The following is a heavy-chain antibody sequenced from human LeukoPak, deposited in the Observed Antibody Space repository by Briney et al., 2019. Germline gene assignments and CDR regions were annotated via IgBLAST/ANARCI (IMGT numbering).Heavy chain of an antibody. Sequence: GASVKVSCKASGYTFTSYDINWVRQATGQGLEWMGWMNPNSGNTGYAQKFQGRVTMTRNTSISTAYMELSSLRSEDTAVYYCARSFPYRPTNRQTNVLLWFGELSTRKYYYYYMDVWGKGTTVTISS. J-gene: IGHJ6*03. CDR1: GYTFTSYD. D-gene: IGHD3-10*01. CDR3: ARSFPYRPTNRQTNVLLWFGELSTRKYYYYYMDV. V-gene: IGHV1-8*01. CDR2: MNPNSGNT.